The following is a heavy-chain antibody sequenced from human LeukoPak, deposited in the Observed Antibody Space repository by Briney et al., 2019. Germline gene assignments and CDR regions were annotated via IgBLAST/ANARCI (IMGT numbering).Heavy chain of an antibody. D-gene: IGHD3-10*01. CDR2: IYYSGSA. Sequence: SETLSLTCTVSGGSISSSSYYWGWIRQHPGKGLEWIGSIYYSGSAYYNPSLKSRVTISVDTSKNQFSLKLSSVTAADTAVYYCARRYYYGSGSYPKRYSYMDVWGKGTTVTISS. CDR1: GGSISSSSYY. V-gene: IGHV4-39*07. CDR3: ARRYYYGSGSYPKRYSYMDV. J-gene: IGHJ6*03.